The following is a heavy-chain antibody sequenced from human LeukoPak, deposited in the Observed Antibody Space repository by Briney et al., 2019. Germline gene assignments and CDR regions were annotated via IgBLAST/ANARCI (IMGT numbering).Heavy chain of an antibody. V-gene: IGHV1-69*06. CDR1: GYTFVNYG. CDR3: ERARGAAAGTDY. Sequence: SVKVSCKTSGYTFVNYGISWVRQAPGQGLEWMGRIIPIFGTANYAQKFQGRVTITADKSTSTAYMELSSLRSEDTAVYYCERARGAAAGTDYWGQGTLVTVSS. D-gene: IGHD6-13*01. J-gene: IGHJ4*02. CDR2: IIPIFGTA.